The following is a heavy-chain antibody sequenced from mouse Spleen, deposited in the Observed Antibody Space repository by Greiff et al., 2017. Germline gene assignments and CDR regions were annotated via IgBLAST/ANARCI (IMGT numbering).Heavy chain of an antibody. CDR2: INYDGSST. Sequence: EVMLVESEGGLVQPGSSMKLSCTASGFTFSDYYMAWVRQVPEKGLEWVANINYDGSSTYYLDSLKSRFIISRDNAKNILYLQMSSLKSEDTATYYCAREYYYGSSSFAYWGQGTLVTVSA. J-gene: IGHJ3*01. V-gene: IGHV5-16*01. CDR1: GFTFSDYY. CDR3: AREYYYGSSSFAY. D-gene: IGHD1-1*01.